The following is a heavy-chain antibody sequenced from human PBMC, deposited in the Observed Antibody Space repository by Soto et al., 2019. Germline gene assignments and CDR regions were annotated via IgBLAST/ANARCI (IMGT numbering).Heavy chain of an antibody. J-gene: IGHJ4*02. CDR2: IYYSGGS. V-gene: IGHV4-30-4*01. CDR1: GASVSSAEHY. Sequence: QVQLQESGPGLVKASQTLSLTCTFSGASVSSAEHYWSWIRQPPGKGLEWIGYIYYSGGSYYNASLQRRVSVSVDTSQNQFSLKLTSVTAADTAVYYCARLSGYDPAGAADKWGPGLLVSVSS. D-gene: IGHD5-12*01. CDR3: ARLSGYDPAGAADK.